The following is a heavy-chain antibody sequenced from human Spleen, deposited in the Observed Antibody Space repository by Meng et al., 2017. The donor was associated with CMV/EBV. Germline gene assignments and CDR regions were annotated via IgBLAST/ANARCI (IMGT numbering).Heavy chain of an antibody. CDR2: ISYDGSNK. D-gene: IGHD1-26*01. CDR3: AKECSGTAWCGMDA. CDR1: GFTFSSYT. J-gene: IGHJ6*02. V-gene: IGHV3-30*14. Sequence: GESLKISCAASGFTFSSYTMNWVRQAPGKGLEWVAVISYDGSNKYYADSVKGRFTISRDNSKNTLYLQMNSLGAEDTALYYCAKECSGTAWCGMDAWGQGTTVTVSS.